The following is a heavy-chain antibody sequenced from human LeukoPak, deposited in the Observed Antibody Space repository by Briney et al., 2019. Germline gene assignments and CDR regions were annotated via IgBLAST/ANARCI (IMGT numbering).Heavy chain of an antibody. J-gene: IGHJ4*02. CDR3: AGTSYYDFWSGYSTFDY. CDR2: IYHTGST. Sequence: SETLSLTCAVSGASISSGGYSWNWIRQPPGKGLEWIGCIYHTGSTYYNPSLKSRVTISVDTSKNQFSLKLSSVTAADTAVYYCAGTSYYDFWSGYSTFDYWGQGTLVTVSS. D-gene: IGHD3-3*01. V-gene: IGHV4-30-2*01. CDR1: GASISSGGYS.